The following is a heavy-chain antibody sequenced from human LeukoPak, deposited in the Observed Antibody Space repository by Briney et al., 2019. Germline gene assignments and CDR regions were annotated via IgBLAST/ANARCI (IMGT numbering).Heavy chain of an antibody. J-gene: IGHJ4*02. D-gene: IGHD3-10*01. CDR3: AKYVFSYGSGSYLAH. CDR2: ISGSGKNT. CDR1: GFTFSNYG. V-gene: IGHV3-23*01. Sequence: GGSLRPSCAASGFTFSNYGISWVRQAPGKGLEWLSGISGSGKNTYYADSVKGRFIISRDNPKNTVYLQINSLGAEDTAVYYCAKYVFSYGSGSYLAHWGQGTQVTVSS.